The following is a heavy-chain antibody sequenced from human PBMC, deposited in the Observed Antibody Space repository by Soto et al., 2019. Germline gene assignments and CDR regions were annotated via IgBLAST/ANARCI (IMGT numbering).Heavy chain of an antibody. V-gene: IGHV3-33*01. CDR2: IWYDGSKK. Sequence: QVQLVESGGGVVQPGRSLRLSCAASGFTFSSYGMHWVRQAPGKGLEWVAGIWYDGSKKYYADSVKGRFTISRDNSKNTLYLQMNSLRAEDTAVYYCASASPSRWIQLWSSYGMDVWGQGTTVTVSS. CDR3: ASASPSRWIQLWSSYGMDV. CDR1: GFTFSSYG. J-gene: IGHJ6*02. D-gene: IGHD5-18*01.